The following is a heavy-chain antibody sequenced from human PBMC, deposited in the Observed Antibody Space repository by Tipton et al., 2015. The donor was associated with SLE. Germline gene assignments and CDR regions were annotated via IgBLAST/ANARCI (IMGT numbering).Heavy chain of an antibody. Sequence: GSLRLSCAASGFTLRNYAMTWVRQAPGKGLEWVSSISESGGTTYSADSVQGRFTISRDNSKNTLFLQMNSLKAEDTAIYYCAKSGDLLGEAPMDVWGQGTTVTVSS. CDR2: ISESGGTT. CDR1: GFTLRNYA. CDR3: AKSGDLLGEAPMDV. D-gene: IGHD3-10*01. V-gene: IGHV3-23*01. J-gene: IGHJ6*02.